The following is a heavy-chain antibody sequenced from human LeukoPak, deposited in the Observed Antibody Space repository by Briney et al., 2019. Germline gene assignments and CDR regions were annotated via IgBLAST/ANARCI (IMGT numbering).Heavy chain of an antibody. CDR2: IITVFGTT. J-gene: IGHJ2*01. V-gene: IGHV1-69*05. CDR3: AGWAMGVVVSNFDL. CDR1: GGTFSSYA. D-gene: IGHD2-21*01. Sequence: SVKLSCKASGGTFSSYAISWVRQAPGQGLEWMGDIITVFGTTNYAQKVQGRVTITRDDSKSSAYLELNSLRAEDTAVYYCAGWAMGVVVSNFDLWGRGTLVTVSS.